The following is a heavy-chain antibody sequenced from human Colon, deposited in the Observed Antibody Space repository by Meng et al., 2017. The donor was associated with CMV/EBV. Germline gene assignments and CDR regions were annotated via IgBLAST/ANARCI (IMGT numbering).Heavy chain of an antibody. Sequence: GSISSGEYYWSWIRQPPGKGLEWIGYIYYSSSTYYNPSLKSRVTISVDTSKNQFSLKLSSVTAADTAVYYCARDNIMRGYSLSWFDPWGQGTLVTVSS. CDR3: ARDNIMRGYSLSWFDP. D-gene: IGHD3-22*01. J-gene: IGHJ5*02. CDR2: IYYSSST. V-gene: IGHV4-30-4*01. CDR1: GSISSGEYY.